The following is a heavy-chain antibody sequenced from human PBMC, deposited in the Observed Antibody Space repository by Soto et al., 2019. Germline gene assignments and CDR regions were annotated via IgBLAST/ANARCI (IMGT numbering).Heavy chain of an antibody. CDR3: ARKGSSPLRGYAFDI. CDR2: IYSGGST. CDR1: GFTVSSNY. D-gene: IGHD6-6*01. Sequence: GGSLRLSCAASGFTVSSNYMSWVRQAPGKGLEWVSVIYSGGSTYYADSVKGRFTISRDNSKNTLYLQMNSLRAEDTAVYYCARKGSSPLRGYAFDIWGQGTMVTVSS. V-gene: IGHV3-66*01. J-gene: IGHJ3*02.